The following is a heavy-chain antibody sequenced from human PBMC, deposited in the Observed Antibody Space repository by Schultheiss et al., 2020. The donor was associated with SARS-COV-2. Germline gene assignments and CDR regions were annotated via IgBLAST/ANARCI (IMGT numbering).Heavy chain of an antibody. CDR1: GDSISSYY. Sequence: SETLSLTCTVSGDSISSYYWSWIRQPPGKGLEWIGEINHSGSTNYNPSLKSRVTISVDTSKNQFSLKLSSVTAADTAVYYCARLYSSGIKARYGYFDYWGQGTLVTVSS. D-gene: IGHD6-19*01. J-gene: IGHJ4*02. CDR2: INHSGST. CDR3: ARLYSSGIKARYGYFDY. V-gene: IGHV4-34*01.